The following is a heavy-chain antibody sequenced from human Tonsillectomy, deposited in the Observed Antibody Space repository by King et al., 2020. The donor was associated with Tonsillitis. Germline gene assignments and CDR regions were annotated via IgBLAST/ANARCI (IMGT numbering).Heavy chain of an antibody. Sequence: VQLVESGGDLVQPEGSLRLSCVASGFTFSSYWMSWVRQAPGKGLEWVANIKQDGNEKYYVVSVKGRFTISRDNTQNSLYLQMNSLRAEDTAVYYCAREGRIVGATDFDYWGQGTLVTVSS. CDR2: IKQDGNEK. V-gene: IGHV3-7*01. CDR1: GFTFSSYW. CDR3: AREGRIVGATDFDY. D-gene: IGHD1-26*01. J-gene: IGHJ4*02.